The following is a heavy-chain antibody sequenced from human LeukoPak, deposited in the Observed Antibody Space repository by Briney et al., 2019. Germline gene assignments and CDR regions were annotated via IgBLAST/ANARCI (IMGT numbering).Heavy chain of an antibody. CDR1: GYSISSGYH. J-gene: IGHJ6*03. Sequence: SETLSLTCTVSGYSISSGYHWGWIRQPPGKGLEWIGSIYHSGSTYYNPSLKSRVTISVDTSKNQFSLKLSSVTAADTAVYYCARSIYNNYYYYYYMDVWGKGTTVTVSS. V-gene: IGHV4-38-2*02. CDR2: IYHSGST. D-gene: IGHD1-14*01. CDR3: ARSIYNNYYYYYYMDV.